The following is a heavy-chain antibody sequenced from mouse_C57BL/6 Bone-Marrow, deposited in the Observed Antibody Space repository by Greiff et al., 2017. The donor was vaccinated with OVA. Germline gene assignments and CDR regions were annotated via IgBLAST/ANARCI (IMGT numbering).Heavy chain of an antibody. CDR2: ISNLAYSI. J-gene: IGHJ4*01. Sequence: EVKLEESGGGLVQPGGSLKLSCAASGFTFSDYGMAWVRQAPRKGPEWVAFISNLAYSIYYADTVTGRFTISRANAKNTLYLEKGSLRSEDTAMYYCARTAGTEGGYAMDYWGQGTSVTVSS. CDR1: GFTFSDYG. CDR3: ARTAGTEGGYAMDY. V-gene: IGHV5-15*04. D-gene: IGHD3-3*01.